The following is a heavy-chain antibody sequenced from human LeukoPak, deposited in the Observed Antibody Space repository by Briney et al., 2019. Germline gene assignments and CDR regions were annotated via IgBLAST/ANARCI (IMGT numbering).Heavy chain of an antibody. CDR2: TKSKTAGGTT. CDR1: GLSVSDAW. Sequence: GGSLRLSCAASGLSVSDAWMSWVRQAPGKGPEWVGRTKSKTAGGTTDYVASVKGRFTISRDESKNTLYLQMNSLSTEDTGVYYCTGPPDWGQGTLVTVSS. V-gene: IGHV3-15*01. J-gene: IGHJ4*02. CDR3: TGPPD.